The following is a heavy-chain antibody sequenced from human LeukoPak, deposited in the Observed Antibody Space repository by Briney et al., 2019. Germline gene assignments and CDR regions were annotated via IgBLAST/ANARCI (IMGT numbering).Heavy chain of an antibody. CDR1: GYTFTSYG. D-gene: IGHD2-2*01. CDR2: ISAYNGNT. CDR3: ARDGRAYCSSTSCYAFDI. J-gene: IGHJ3*02. V-gene: IGHV1-18*01. Sequence: ASVKVSCKASGYTFTSYGISWVRQAPGQGLELIGMISAYNGNTNYAQKLQGRVTMTTDTSTSTAYMELRNLRSDDTAVYYCARDGRAYCSSTSCYAFDIWGQGTMVTVSS.